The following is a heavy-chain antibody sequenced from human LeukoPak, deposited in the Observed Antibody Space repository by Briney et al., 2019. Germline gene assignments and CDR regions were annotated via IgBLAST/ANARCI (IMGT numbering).Heavy chain of an antibody. CDR3: ARGVTVTTWDPWFDT. D-gene: IGHD1-20*01. V-gene: IGHV4-61*02. J-gene: IGHJ5*02. Sequence: SETLSLTCSVSGGSISSSSYYWSWIRQPAGKGLEWIGRIYTSGSTKYNPSLKGRVTISVDTSKNQFSLKLNSVTAADTAVYYCARGVTVTTWDPWFDTWGQGTLATVSS. CDR2: IYTSGST. CDR1: GGSISSSSYY.